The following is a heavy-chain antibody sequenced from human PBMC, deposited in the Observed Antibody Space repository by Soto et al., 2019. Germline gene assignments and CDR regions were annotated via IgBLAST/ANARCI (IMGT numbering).Heavy chain of an antibody. D-gene: IGHD1-26*01. CDR2: IYYSGST. V-gene: IGHV4-61*05. J-gene: IGHJ2*01. Sequence: SETLSLTCTVSGGSISSSSYYWGWIRQPPGKGLEWIGYIYYSGSTNYNPSLKSRVTMSIDTSKNQFSLKLNSVTAADTAAYYCARVGSLGVWYFDLWGRGTQVTVSS. CDR3: ARVGSLGVWYFDL. CDR1: GGSISSSSYY.